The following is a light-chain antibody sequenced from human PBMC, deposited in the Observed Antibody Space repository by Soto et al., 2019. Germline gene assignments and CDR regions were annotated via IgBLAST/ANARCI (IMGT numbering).Light chain of an antibody. CDR2: AAS. CDR1: RDITTA. Sequence: AIQLTQSPSSLSGSVGDRVTITCRASRDITTALGWYQHLPGKAPKVLIFAASTLYSGVPSRFSGSGSGTEFTLTISSLQPEDSGTYYCLHDYFYPLTFGGGTKVEIK. CDR3: LHDYFYPLT. J-gene: IGKJ4*01. V-gene: IGKV1-6*01.